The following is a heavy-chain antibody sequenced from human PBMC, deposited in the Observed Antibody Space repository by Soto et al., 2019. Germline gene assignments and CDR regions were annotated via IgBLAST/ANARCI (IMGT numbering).Heavy chain of an antibody. V-gene: IGHV1-58*02. J-gene: IGHJ3*02. Sequence: SVKVSCKASGFTFTGSAMQWVRQARGQRLEWIGWIVVGSGNTNYAQKFQERVTITRDMSTSTAYMELSSLRSEDTAVYYCAADIHSRTESDAFDIWGQGTMVTVSS. CDR3: AADIHSRTESDAFDI. CDR1: GFTFTGSA. CDR2: IVVGSGNT. D-gene: IGHD6-13*01.